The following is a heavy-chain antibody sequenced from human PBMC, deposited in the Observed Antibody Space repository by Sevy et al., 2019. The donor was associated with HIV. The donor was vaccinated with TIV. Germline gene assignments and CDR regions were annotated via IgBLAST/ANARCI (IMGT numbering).Heavy chain of an antibody. CDR2: ISYNGDDK. CDR3: ARDRGTRPTAILYHFDH. D-gene: IGHD2-8*01. V-gene: IGHV3-30-3*01. CDR1: GFTLSHRA. Sequence: GGSLRLSCRASGFTLSHRALHWVRQTPGMGLEWITSISYNGDDKVYADSVEGRFTIQRDNSENTLYLQMLSLRTEDTGVYFCARDRGTRPTAILYHFDHWGLGTLVTVSS. J-gene: IGHJ4*02.